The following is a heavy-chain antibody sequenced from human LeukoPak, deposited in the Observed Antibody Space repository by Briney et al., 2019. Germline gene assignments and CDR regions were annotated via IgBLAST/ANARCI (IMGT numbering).Heavy chain of an antibody. Sequence: SETLSLTCTVSGGSISSDYWGWIRQPPRKGLEWIGSIYYSGSTTYNPSLKSRVTISGDTPKNQFSLKLSSVTAADTAVYYCARIDMIVVVITYYYYMDVWGKGTTVTVS. D-gene: IGHD3-22*01. CDR1: GGSISSDY. J-gene: IGHJ6*03. CDR3: ARIDMIVVVITYYYYMDV. V-gene: IGHV4-59*12. CDR2: IYYSGST.